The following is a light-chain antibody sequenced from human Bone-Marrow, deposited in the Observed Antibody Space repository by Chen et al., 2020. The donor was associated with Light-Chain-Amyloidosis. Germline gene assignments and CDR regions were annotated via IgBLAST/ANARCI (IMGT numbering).Light chain of an antibody. Sequence: EIVLTQSPATLSLSPGERATLSCRASQSVNNYLAWYQQKPGQTPRLLLYDASNRATGVPARFSDSGSGTDFTLPISSLEPEEFAVYYCQQRTNWPPAYGPGTKVGIK. CDR2: DAS. CDR1: QSVNNY. V-gene: IGKV3-11*01. J-gene: IGKJ3*01. CDR3: QQRTNWPPA.